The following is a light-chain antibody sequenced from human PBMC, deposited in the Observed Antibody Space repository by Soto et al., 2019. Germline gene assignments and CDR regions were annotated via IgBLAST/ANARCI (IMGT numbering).Light chain of an antibody. Sequence: ETVLTQSPGTLSLSPGERATLSCRASQSVSSNYLAWFQQKSGQAPRLLIYGASSRATGIPDRFSGSGSGTDFTLTISRLEPEDFAVYYCQQYGSSPRTFGQGTKVDI. CDR2: GAS. CDR1: QSVSSNY. V-gene: IGKV3-20*01. J-gene: IGKJ1*01. CDR3: QQYGSSPRT.